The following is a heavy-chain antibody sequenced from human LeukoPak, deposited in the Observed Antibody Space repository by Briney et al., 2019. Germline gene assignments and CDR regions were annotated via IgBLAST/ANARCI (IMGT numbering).Heavy chain of an antibody. CDR3: ARGREIAAAERFDY. V-gene: IGHV1-69*13. D-gene: IGHD6-13*01. J-gene: IGHJ4*02. CDR1: GGTLSSYA. CDR2: IIPSFGTA. Sequence: ASVKVSCKASGGTLSSYAISWVRQAPGQGLEWMGGIIPSFGTANYAQKFQGRVTITADESTSTAYMELSSLRSEDTAVYYCARGREIAAAERFDYWGQGTLVTVSS.